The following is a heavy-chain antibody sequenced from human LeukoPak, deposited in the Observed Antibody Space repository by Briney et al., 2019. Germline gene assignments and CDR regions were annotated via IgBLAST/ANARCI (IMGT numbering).Heavy chain of an antibody. CDR1: GYTFISYY. Sequence: ASVKVSCKATGYTFISYYIHWVRQAPGQGLEWMGIINPRGGSINYAQKFQGRVTMTRDTSTSTVYMELSRLTSEDTAVYYCARDRSLYYYDTSGYYGLDYWGQGTLVTVSS. J-gene: IGHJ4*02. CDR3: ARDRSLYYYDTSGYYGLDY. D-gene: IGHD3-22*01. V-gene: IGHV1-46*01. CDR2: INPRGGSI.